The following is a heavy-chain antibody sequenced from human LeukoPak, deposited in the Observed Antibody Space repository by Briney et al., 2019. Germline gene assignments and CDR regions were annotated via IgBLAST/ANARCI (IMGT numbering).Heavy chain of an antibody. CDR1: GYIFSSYW. CDR2: IFPGDSDT. J-gene: IGHJ4*02. D-gene: IGHD4-23*01. CDR3: ATRDGGHKVYNF. V-gene: IGHV5-51*01. Sequence: GESLQISSQGSGYIFSSYWIGWVRPMPGKGLEWMGIIFPGDSDTRYSPSFQGQVTVSVDKSISTVYLQWNSLKASDTAMYYCATRDGGHKVYNFWGQGTLVTVSS.